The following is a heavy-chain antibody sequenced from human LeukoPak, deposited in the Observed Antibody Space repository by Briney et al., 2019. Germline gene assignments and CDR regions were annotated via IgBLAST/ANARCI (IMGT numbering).Heavy chain of an antibody. D-gene: IGHD2-15*01. J-gene: IGHJ4*02. V-gene: IGHV4-39*01. Sequence: KPSETLSLTCTVSGGSISSSSYYWGWIRQPPGKGLEWIGSIYYSGSTYYNPSLKSRVTISVDTSKNQFSLKLSSVTAADTAVYXXXXXXXXXXXGSCYRPYYFDYWGQGTPVTVSS. CDR1: GGSISSSSYY. CDR3: XXXXXXXXXGSCYRPYYFDY. CDR2: IYYSGST.